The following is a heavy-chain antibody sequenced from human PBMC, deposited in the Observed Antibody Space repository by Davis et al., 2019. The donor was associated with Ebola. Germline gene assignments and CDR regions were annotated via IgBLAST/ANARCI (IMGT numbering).Heavy chain of an antibody. V-gene: IGHV3-64*04. CDR3: AREVVVVVAATPSGYYYYGMDV. D-gene: IGHD2-15*01. CDR2: ISPNGGTT. Sequence: GESLKISCSASGFTFNTFAMHWVRQAPGKGLEYVSAISPNGGTTYHADSVKGGFTISRDNAKNSLYLQMNSLRAEDTAVYYCAREVVVVVAATPSGYYYYGMDVWGKGTTVTVSS. J-gene: IGHJ6*04. CDR1: GFTFNTFA.